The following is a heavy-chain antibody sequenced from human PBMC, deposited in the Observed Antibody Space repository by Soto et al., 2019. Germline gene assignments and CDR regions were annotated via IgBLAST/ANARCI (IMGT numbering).Heavy chain of an antibody. CDR3: AREDSATDFDY. V-gene: IGHV3-7*01. D-gene: IGHD2-21*02. CDR1: GFTFSTYA. J-gene: IGHJ4*02. CDR2: ISNDGSGT. Sequence: GGSLRLSCAASGFTFSTYAMAWIRQAPGKGLEWVADISNDGSGTYYAASVKGRFTISRDNAKNSLYLQMNSLRAEDTAVYYCAREDSATDFDYWGQGTLVTVSS.